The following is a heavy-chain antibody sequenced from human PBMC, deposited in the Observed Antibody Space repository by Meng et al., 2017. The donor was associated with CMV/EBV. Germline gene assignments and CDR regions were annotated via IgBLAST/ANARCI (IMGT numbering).Heavy chain of an antibody. CDR1: GFTFSSYG. V-gene: IGHV3-30*02. CDR3: ARVNIVVVPAAIDGSSFSYYGMDV. Sequence: GESLKISCAASGFTFSSYGMHWVRQAPGKGLEWVAFIRYDGSNKYYADSVKGRFTISRDNAKNSLYLQMNSLRAEDTAVYYCARVNIVVVPAAIDGSSFSYYGMDVWGQGTTVTVSS. D-gene: IGHD2-2*01. CDR2: IRYDGSNK. J-gene: IGHJ6*02.